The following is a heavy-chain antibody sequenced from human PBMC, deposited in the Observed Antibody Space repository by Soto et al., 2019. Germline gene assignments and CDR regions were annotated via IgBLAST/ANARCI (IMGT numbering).Heavy chain of an antibody. CDR2: ISSSSSYI. J-gene: IGHJ3*02. D-gene: IGHD7-27*01. CDR3: ARESLTGDAFDI. CDR1: GFSFSTSS. V-gene: IGHV3-21*01. Sequence: GGSLRLSCAASGFSFSTSSMNWVRQAPGKGLEWVSSISSSSSYIYYADSVKGRFTISRDNAKNSLYLQMNSLRAEDTAVYYCARESLTGDAFDIWGQGTMVTVSS.